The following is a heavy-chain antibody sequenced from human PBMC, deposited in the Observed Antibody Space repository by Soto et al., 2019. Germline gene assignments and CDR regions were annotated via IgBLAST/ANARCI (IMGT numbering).Heavy chain of an antibody. CDR3: ARGGVGDYLNYFDY. CDR2: IWYDGSIR. J-gene: IGHJ4*02. CDR1: GFTFSDYG. V-gene: IGHV3-33*01. Sequence: QVQLVESGGGGVQPGRSLRLSCAASGFTFSDYGMYWVRQAPGKGLEWVAMIWYDGSIRYYEDSVKGRFTISRDNSNNTLYLQMNSLRVEDTAVYYCARGGVGDYLNYFDYWGQGILVTVSS. D-gene: IGHD4-17*01.